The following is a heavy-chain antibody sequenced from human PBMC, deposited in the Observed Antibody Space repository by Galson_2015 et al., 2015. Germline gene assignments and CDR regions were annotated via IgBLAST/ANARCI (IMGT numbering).Heavy chain of an antibody. CDR1: GGSISSSNW. D-gene: IGHD2-15*01. Sequence: LSLTCAVSGGSISSSNWWSWVRQPPGKGLEWIGEIYHSGSTNYNPSLKSRVTISVDKSKNQFSLKLSSVTAADTAVYYCARDQDCSGGSCPYDYWGQGTLVTVSS. CDR3: ARDQDCSGGSCPYDY. CDR2: IYHSGST. J-gene: IGHJ4*02. V-gene: IGHV4-4*02.